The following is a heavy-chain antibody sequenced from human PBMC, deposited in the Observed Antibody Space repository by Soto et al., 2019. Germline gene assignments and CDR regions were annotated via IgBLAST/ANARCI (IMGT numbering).Heavy chain of an antibody. V-gene: IGHV1-69*12. CDR3: ASTIGWPYYFDL. CDR1: GGSFSDHG. D-gene: IGHD6-19*01. J-gene: IGHJ4*02. CDR2: IIPFFDTP. Sequence: QVQMVQSGAEVKKPGSSVKLSCKASGGSFSDHGFSWVRQAPGQGLEWMGGIIPFFDTPRYAHKFQDRVIISADDSTNTAYMELSSLKSEDTAVSYCASTIGWPYYFDLWGQGTLVTVSS.